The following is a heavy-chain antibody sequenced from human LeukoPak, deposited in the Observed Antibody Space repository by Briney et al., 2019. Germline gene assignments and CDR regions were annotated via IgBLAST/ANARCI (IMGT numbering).Heavy chain of an antibody. CDR1: GFTFSSYS. CDR2: ISSSSSYI. D-gene: IGHD3-16*01. CDR3: ARDLIDNWFDP. J-gene: IGHJ5*02. Sequence: GGSLRLSCAASGFTFSSYSMNWVRQAPGKGLEWVSSISSSSSYIYYADSVKGRFTISRDNAKNSLYLQMNSLRAEDTAVCYCARDLIDNWFDPWGQGTLVTVSS. V-gene: IGHV3-21*01.